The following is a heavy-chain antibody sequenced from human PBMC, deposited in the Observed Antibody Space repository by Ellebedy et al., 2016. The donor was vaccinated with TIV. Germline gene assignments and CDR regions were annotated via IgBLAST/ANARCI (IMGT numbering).Heavy chain of an antibody. CDR1: GYSCTSSW. V-gene: IGHV5-51*01. CDR2: IYTVDSDT. CDR3: ARRPGSSSSCYALDI. Sequence: GESLKISXKGSGYSCTSSWIGLVRQLPGTGLEWIGIIYTVDSDTRYRPLFQGQVTISADKPISAAYLQRGSLKASDTAVYYCARRPGSSSSCYALDIWGQGTMVTVSS. J-gene: IGHJ3*02. D-gene: IGHD2-2*01.